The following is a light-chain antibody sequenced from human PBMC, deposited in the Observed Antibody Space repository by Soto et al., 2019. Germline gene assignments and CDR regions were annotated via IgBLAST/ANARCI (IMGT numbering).Light chain of an antibody. CDR1: QSLDNY. V-gene: IGKV3-11*01. CDR2: AAS. CDR3: LQRAYWFT. J-gene: IGKJ5*01. Sequence: VVLTQSPATLSLSPGERATLSCRASQSLDNYLAWYQQKPGQAPRLLIYAASNRATGIPARFSGSGSGTDFTLTISSLEPDDFAVYYCLQRAYWFTFGQGTRLEIK.